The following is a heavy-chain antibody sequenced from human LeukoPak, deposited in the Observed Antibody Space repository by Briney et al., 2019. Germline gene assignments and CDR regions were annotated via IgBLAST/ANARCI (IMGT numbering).Heavy chain of an antibody. D-gene: IGHD2/OR15-2a*01. Sequence: PSETLSLTCSVSGGSISSGNYFWTWIRPHPGKGLEWIGYIHYSGITYYNPSLKSRVSMSVDTSKHQFSLNLNSVTAADTAVYYCAGKPNALYYFDKWGQGSLVTVSS. CDR3: AGKPNALYYFDK. CDR1: GGSISSGNYF. V-gene: IGHV4-31*03. J-gene: IGHJ4*02. CDR2: IHYSGIT.